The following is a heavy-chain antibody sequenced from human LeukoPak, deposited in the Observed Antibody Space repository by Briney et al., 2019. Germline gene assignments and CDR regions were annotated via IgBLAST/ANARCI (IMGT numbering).Heavy chain of an antibody. CDR1: GFTFGDYD. CDR2: IGTSGDT. CDR3: VRRLRGRPFDS. J-gene: IGHJ4*02. V-gene: IGHV3-13*04. Sequence: GGSLRLSCAASGFTFGDYDMRWVRQPTGKGLEWVSAIGTSGDTYYPGSVKGRFTISREDAKNSLYLQMNNVGAGDTAVYYCVRRLRGRPFDSWGQGTLVTVSS. D-gene: IGHD3-10*01.